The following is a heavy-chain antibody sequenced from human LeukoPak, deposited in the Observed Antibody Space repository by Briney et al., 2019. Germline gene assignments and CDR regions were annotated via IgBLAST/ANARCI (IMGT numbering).Heavy chain of an antibody. CDR3: ARGRGHYDSSGYYYEGDAFDI. J-gene: IGHJ3*02. Sequence: ASVKVSCKASGYTFTSYGISWVRQAPGQGLEWMGWISAYNGNTNCAQKLQGRVTMTRDTSISTAYMELSRLRSDDTAVYYCARGRGHYDSSGYYYEGDAFDIWGQGTMVTVSS. D-gene: IGHD3-22*01. CDR1: GYTFTSYG. CDR2: ISAYNGNT. V-gene: IGHV1-18*01.